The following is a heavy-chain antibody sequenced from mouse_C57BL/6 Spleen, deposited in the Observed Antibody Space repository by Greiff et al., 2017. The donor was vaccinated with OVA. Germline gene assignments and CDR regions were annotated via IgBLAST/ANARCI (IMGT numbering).Heavy chain of an antibody. Sequence: VQRVESGPGLVQPSQSLSITCTVSGFSLTSYGVHWVRQSPGKGLEWLGVIWSGGSTDYNAAFISRLSISKDNSKSQVFFKMNSLQADDTAIYYCARRDDGPYYAMDYWGQGTSVTVSS. D-gene: IGHD2-3*01. CDR1: GFSLTSYG. J-gene: IGHJ4*01. CDR2: IWSGGST. CDR3: ARRDDGPYYAMDY. V-gene: IGHV2-2*01.